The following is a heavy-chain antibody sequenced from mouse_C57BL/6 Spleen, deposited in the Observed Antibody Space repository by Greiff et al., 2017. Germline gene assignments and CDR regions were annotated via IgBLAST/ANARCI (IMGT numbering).Heavy chain of an antibody. Sequence: EVQLQQSGPELVKPGASVKISCKASGYTFTDYYMNWVKQSHGKSLEWIGDINPNNGGTSYNQKFKGKATLTVGKSSSTAYMELRSLTSEDSAVYYCARGWDPYYYAMDYWGQGTSVTVSS. J-gene: IGHJ4*01. CDR2: INPNNGGT. V-gene: IGHV1-26*01. CDR1: GYTFTDYY. CDR3: ARGWDPYYYAMDY. D-gene: IGHD4-1*01.